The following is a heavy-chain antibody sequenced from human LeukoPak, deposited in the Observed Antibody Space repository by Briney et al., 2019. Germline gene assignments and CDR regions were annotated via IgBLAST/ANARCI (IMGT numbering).Heavy chain of an antibody. CDR3: VRDTREDCSVDGCFWVVAFDI. J-gene: IGHJ3*02. V-gene: IGHV4-59*01. Sequence: SETLSLTCTVSGDSITSYYWSWIRQPPGKGLEWIAYIYNNRRHNYYPSLRSRVSISLDTSKKQLSLKLSSVTAADAAVYYCVRDTREDCSVDGCFWVVAFDIWGQGAAVIVSS. CDR2: IYNNRRH. D-gene: IGHD2-15*01. CDR1: GDSITSYY.